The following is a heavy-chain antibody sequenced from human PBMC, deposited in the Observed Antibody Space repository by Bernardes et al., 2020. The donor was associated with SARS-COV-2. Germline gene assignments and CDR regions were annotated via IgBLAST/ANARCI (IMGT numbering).Heavy chain of an antibody. V-gene: IGHV3-7*01. D-gene: IGHD4-4*01. CDR3: ARDDYIRYYYYGMDV. CDR2: IKQDGSEK. Sequence: GGSLSLSCAASGFTFSSYWMSWVRQAPGKGLEWVANIKQDGSEKYYVDSVKGRFTISRDNAKNSLYLQMNSLRAEDTAVYYCARDDYIRYYYYGMDVWGQGTTVTVSS. J-gene: IGHJ6*02. CDR1: GFTFSSYW.